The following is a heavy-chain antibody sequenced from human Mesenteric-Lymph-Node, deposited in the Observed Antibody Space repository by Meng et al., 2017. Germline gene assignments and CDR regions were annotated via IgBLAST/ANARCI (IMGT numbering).Heavy chain of an antibody. J-gene: IGHJ4*02. CDR3: ADITAGF. V-gene: IGHV3-74*02. Sequence: EVQLVGPGGGLVQPGGSLRPSCAASGFSFSNYWMHWVRQAPGKGLVWVSFINTDGSNTAYADSVEGRFTISRDNAKNTLYLQMNSLRVEDTAIYYCADITAGFWGQGTLVTVSS. D-gene: IGHD3-10*01. CDR2: INTDGSNT. CDR1: GFSFSNYW.